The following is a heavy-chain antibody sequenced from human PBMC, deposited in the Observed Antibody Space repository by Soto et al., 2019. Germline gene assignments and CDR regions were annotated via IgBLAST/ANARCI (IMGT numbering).Heavy chain of an antibody. CDR2: ISAYNGNT. CDR3: ARTVAAAVHTVLEFDY. J-gene: IGHJ4*02. Sequence: ASGKVSCKASGYTFTSYGISWVRQAPGQGLEWMGWISAYNGNTNYAQKLQGRVTMTTDTSTSTAYMELRSLRSDDTAVYYCARTVAAAVHTVLEFDYWGQGTLVTVSS. V-gene: IGHV1-18*01. CDR1: GYTFTSYG. D-gene: IGHD6-13*01.